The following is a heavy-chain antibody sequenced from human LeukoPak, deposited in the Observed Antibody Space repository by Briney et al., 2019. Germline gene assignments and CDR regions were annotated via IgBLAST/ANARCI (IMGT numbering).Heavy chain of an antibody. CDR2: IYYSGST. CDR3: ARVKRNWGHYYDSSGYPFYFDY. V-gene: IGHV4-31*03. CDR1: GGSISSGGYY. Sequence: SETLSLTCTVSGGSISSGGYYWSWVRQHPGKGLEWIGYIYYSGSTYYNPSLKSRVTISVDTSKNQFSLKLSSVTAADTAVYYCARVKRNWGHYYDSSGYPFYFDYWGQGTLVTVSS. J-gene: IGHJ4*02. D-gene: IGHD3-22*01.